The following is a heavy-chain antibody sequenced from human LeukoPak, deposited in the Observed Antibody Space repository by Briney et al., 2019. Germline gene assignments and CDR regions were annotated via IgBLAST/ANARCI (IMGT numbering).Heavy chain of an antibody. CDR3: AKGLTTVTTRCFDY. Sequence: PGGSLRLSCAASGFTFDDYAMHWVRQAPGKGLEWVSGISWNSGSLGYADSVKGRFTISRDNAKNSLYLQMNSLRAEDTALYYCAKGLTTVTTRCFDYWGQGTLVTVSS. D-gene: IGHD4-17*01. CDR1: GFTFDDYA. J-gene: IGHJ4*02. CDR2: ISWNSGSL. V-gene: IGHV3-9*01.